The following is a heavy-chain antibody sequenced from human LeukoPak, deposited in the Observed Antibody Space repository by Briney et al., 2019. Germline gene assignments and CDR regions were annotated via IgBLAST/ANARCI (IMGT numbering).Heavy chain of an antibody. CDR1: GFTFSSFE. D-gene: IGHD6-19*01. J-gene: IGHJ4*02. CDR3: VRGKQWLISSFNH. CDR2: ISSSASTI. Sequence: PGGSLRLSCAASGFTFSSFEMNWVRQAPGKGLEWVSYISSSASTIYYADSVKGRFTISRDNAKNSLFLQMDTLRVEDTAIYYCVRGKQWLISSFNHWGQGTMVTVSS. V-gene: IGHV3-48*03.